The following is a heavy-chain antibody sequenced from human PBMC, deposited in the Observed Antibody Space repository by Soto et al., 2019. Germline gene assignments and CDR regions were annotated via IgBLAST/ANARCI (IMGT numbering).Heavy chain of an antibody. V-gene: IGHV4-30-4*01. D-gene: IGHD5-18*01. J-gene: IGHJ4*02. Sequence: QVQLQESGPGLVKPSQTLSLTCTVSGGSISSGDYYWSWIRQPPGKGLEWIGYIYYSGSTYYNPSLKSRVTISVDTSKNQFSLKLSSVTAADTAVYYCARVNYLESEPVDTAMAIWKYYFDYWGQGTLVTVSS. CDR1: GGSISSGDYY. CDR3: ARVNYLESEPVDTAMAIWKYYFDY. CDR2: IYYSGST.